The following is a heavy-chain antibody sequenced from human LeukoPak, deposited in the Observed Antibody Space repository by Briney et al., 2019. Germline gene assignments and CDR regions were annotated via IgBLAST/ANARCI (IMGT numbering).Heavy chain of an antibody. J-gene: IGHJ4*02. CDR2: INPNSGGT. CDR3: AGQYCSSTSCQSLFDY. CDR1: GYTFTGYY. Sequence: ASVKVSCKASGYTFTGYYMHWVRQAPGQGLEWMGWINPNSGGTNYAQKLQGRVTMTRDTSISTAYMELSRLRSDDTAVYYCAGQYCSSTSCQSLFDYWGQGTLVTVSS. D-gene: IGHD2-2*01. V-gene: IGHV1-2*02.